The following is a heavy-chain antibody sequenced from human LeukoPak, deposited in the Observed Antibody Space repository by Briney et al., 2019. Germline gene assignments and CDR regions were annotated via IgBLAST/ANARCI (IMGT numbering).Heavy chain of an antibody. J-gene: IGHJ4*02. CDR2: IRSKTYGGTP. V-gene: IGHV3-49*04. D-gene: IGHD2-2*01. Sequence: GGSLRLSCAASGFTFDDYAMGWVRQAPGKGLEWVGFIRSKTYGGTPEYGASVKGRFTISRDGSRGIVYLQMNSLKMEDTAVYYCARDGTVYSSSWYGNWGQGTLVTVS. CDR3: ARDGTVYSSSWYGN. CDR1: GFTFDDYA.